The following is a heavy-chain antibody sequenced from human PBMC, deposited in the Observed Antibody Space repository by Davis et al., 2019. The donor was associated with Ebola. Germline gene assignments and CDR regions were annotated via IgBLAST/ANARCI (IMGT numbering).Heavy chain of an antibody. CDR1: GFTFSSYA. CDR3: ARDLEDYYDSSATGDAFDI. V-gene: IGHV3-23*01. J-gene: IGHJ3*02. Sequence: GSLRLSCAASGFTFSSYAMSWVRQAPGKGLEWVSAISGSGGSTYYADSVKGRFTISRDNSKNSLYLQMNSLRAEDTAVYYCARDLEDYYDSSATGDAFDIWGQGTMVTVSS. D-gene: IGHD3-22*01. CDR2: ISGSGGST.